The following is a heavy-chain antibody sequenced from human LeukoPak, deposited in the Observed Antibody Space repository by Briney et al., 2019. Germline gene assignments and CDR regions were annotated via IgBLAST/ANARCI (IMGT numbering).Heavy chain of an antibody. CDR1: GFTFSSYA. D-gene: IGHD6-25*01. Sequence: GGSLRLSCAASGFTFSSYAMHWVRQAPGKGLEWVAILSYDGSTDYYADSVKGRFTISRANFKNTLYLQMNRLRPEDTAVYYCARDRGPQRGVYTSAWNWYFDLWGRGTLVTVSS. CDR3: ARDRGPQRGVYTSAWNWYFDL. J-gene: IGHJ2*01. CDR2: LSYDGSTD. V-gene: IGHV3-30-3*01.